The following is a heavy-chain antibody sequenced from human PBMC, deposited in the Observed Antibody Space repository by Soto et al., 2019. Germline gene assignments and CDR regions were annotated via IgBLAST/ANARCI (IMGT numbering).Heavy chain of an antibody. CDR1: GYTFTTYW. J-gene: IGHJ3*02. CDR3: ARLGLRYFDWLPSALKRGAFDI. D-gene: IGHD3-9*01. CDR2: IYPGDSDT. V-gene: IGHV5-51*01. Sequence: GESLKISCKGSGYTFTTYWIGWVRQMPGKGLEWMGIIYPGDSDTRYSPSFQGQVTISADKSISTAYLQWSSLKALDTAMYYCARLGLRYFDWLPSALKRGAFDIWGQGTMVTVSS.